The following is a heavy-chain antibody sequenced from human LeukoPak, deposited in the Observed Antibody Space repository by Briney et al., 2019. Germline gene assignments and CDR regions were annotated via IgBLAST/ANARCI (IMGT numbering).Heavy chain of an antibody. J-gene: IGHJ5*02. CDR2: ISSSSSYI. D-gene: IGHD2-15*01. Sequence: PGGSLRLSCAASGFTFSSYAMSWVRQAPGKGLEWVSSISSSSSYIYYADSVKGRFTISRDNAKNSLYLQMNSLRAEDTAVYYCASEIVVGWFDPWGQGTLVTVSS. CDR1: GFTFSSYA. CDR3: ASEIVVGWFDP. V-gene: IGHV3-21*01.